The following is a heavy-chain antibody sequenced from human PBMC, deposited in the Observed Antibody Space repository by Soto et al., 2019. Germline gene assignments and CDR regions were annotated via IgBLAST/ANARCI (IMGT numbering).Heavy chain of an antibody. Sequence: GGSLRLSCTASGFTFGDYAMTWFRQAPGKGLEWVGFIRSKTFGGTTEYAASVKGRFTISRDDSKSIAYLQMNSLKTEDTAVYYCTRWYGNNGDHNFLYYWGQGTLVTVSS. CDR3: TRWYGNNGDHNFLYY. J-gene: IGHJ4*02. CDR1: GFTFGDYA. D-gene: IGHD4-17*01. CDR2: IRSKTFGGTT. V-gene: IGHV3-49*03.